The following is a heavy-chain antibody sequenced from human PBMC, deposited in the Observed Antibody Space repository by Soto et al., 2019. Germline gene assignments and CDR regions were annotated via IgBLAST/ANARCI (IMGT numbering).Heavy chain of an antibody. CDR2: INQDGSEK. J-gene: IGHJ6*02. CDR1: GFTFRTYW. V-gene: IGHV3-7*05. CDR3: ARDGSTSLYSYDYHGMDV. Sequence: EVQLVESGGGLVQPGGSLRLSCGASGFTFRTYWLSWVRQAPGKGLEWVANINQDGSEKNYVDSVKGRFTISRDNAKNTLYLQMSSLRADDTALYYCARDGSTSLYSYDYHGMDVWGQGTTVTVSS. D-gene: IGHD5-18*01.